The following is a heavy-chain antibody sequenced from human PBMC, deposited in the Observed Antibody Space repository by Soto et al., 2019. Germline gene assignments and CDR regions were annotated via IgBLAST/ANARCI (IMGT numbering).Heavy chain of an antibody. Sequence: PGESLKISCKGSGYSFTSYWIGWVRQMPGKGLEWMGIIYPGDSDTRYSPSFQGQVTISADKSISTAYLQWSSLKASDTAMYYCERQFKDCSSTSCYYYYYYMDVWGKGTTVTVSS. CDR2: IYPGDSDT. V-gene: IGHV5-51*01. CDR1: GYSFTSYW. J-gene: IGHJ6*03. D-gene: IGHD2-2*01. CDR3: ERQFKDCSSTSCYYYYYYMDV.